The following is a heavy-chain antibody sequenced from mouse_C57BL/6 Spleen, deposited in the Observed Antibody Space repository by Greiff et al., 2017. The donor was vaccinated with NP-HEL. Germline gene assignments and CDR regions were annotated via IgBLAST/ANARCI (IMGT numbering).Heavy chain of an antibody. CDR2: IWSGGST. D-gene: IGHD3-1*01. Sequence: QVQLQQSGPGLVQPSQSLSITCTVSGFSLTSYGVHWVRQSPGKGLEWLGVIWSGGSTDYNAAFISRLSISKDNSKSQVFFKMNSLQADDTAIYYCARGHSSDYYAMDYWGQGTSVTVSS. CDR3: ARGHSSDYYAMDY. J-gene: IGHJ4*01. V-gene: IGHV2-2*01. CDR1: GFSLTSYG.